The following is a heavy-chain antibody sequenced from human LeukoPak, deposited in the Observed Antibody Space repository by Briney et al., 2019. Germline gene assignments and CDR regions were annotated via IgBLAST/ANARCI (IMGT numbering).Heavy chain of an antibody. V-gene: IGHV4-34*01. CDR1: GGSFSGYY. CDR3: ARGRFDFWSGPFAGD. Sequence: SETLSLTCAGYGGSFSGYYWSWIRQPPGKGLEWIGEINHSGSTNYNPSLKSRVTISVDTSKNQFSLKLSSVTAADTAVYYCARGRFDFWSGPFAGDWGQGTLVTVSS. CDR2: INHSGST. J-gene: IGHJ4*02. D-gene: IGHD3-3*01.